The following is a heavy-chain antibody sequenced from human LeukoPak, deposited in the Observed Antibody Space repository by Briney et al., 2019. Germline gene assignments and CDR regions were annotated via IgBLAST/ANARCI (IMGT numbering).Heavy chain of an antibody. Sequence: GESLKISCKGSGYSFTSYWIGWVRQMPGKGLEWMGIIYPGDSDTRYSPSFQGQVTISADKSISTAYLQWSSLKASDTAMYYCARQGFYCSGGSCYSDYWGQGTLVAVSP. CDR1: GYSFTSYW. D-gene: IGHD2-15*01. CDR2: IYPGDSDT. CDR3: ARQGFYCSGGSCYSDY. J-gene: IGHJ4*02. V-gene: IGHV5-51*01.